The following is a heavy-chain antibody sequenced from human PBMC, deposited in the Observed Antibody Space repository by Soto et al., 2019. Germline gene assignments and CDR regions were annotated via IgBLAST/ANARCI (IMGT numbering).Heavy chain of an antibody. V-gene: IGHV3-48*01. CDR3: AKDLTTEPTTI. CDR1: TFTFNTYS. D-gene: IGHD4-17*01. Sequence: GGSLRLSCAASTFTFNTYSMNWVRQAPGKGLEWISYISSSGSSVYYADAVKGRFTISRDNAKNTLHLQMNSLRAEDTAVYYCAKDLTTEPTTIWGQGTLVTVS. J-gene: IGHJ4*02. CDR2: ISSSGSSV.